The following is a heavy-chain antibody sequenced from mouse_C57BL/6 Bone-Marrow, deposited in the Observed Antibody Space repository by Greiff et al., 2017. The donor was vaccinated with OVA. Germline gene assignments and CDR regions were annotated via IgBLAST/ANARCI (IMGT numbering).Heavy chain of an antibody. CDR3: ARLLERYWYFDV. CDR2: INPYNGDT. Sequence: VQLQQSGPVLVKPGASVKMSCKASGYTFTDYYMNWVKQSHGKSLEWIGVINPYNGDTSYNQKFKGKATLTVDKSSSTAYMELNSLTSEDSAVYYCARLLERYWYFDVWGTGTTVTVSS. D-gene: IGHD2-1*01. J-gene: IGHJ1*03. V-gene: IGHV1-19*01. CDR1: GYTFTDYY.